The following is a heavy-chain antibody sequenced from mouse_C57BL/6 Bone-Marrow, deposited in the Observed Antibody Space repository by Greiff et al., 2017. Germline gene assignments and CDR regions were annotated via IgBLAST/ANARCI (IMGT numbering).Heavy chain of an antibody. CDR1: GFSFNTYA. D-gene: IGHD1-1*01. Sequence: EVKLVESGGGLVQPKGSLKLSCAASGFSFNTYAMNWVRQAPGKGLEWVARIRSKSNNYATYYADSVKDRLTISRDDSESMLYLQMNNLKTEDTAMYYCVRNGKGFDYWGQGTTLTVSS. CDR3: VRNGKGFDY. J-gene: IGHJ2*01. CDR2: IRSKSNNYAT. V-gene: IGHV10-1*01.